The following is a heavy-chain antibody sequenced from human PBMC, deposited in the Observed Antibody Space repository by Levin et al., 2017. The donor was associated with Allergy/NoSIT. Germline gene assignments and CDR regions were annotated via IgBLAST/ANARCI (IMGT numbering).Heavy chain of an antibody. J-gene: IGHJ5*02. CDR2: IYYSGST. V-gene: IGHV4-59*08. CDR3: ARQAAVAVYNWFDP. CDR1: GGSISSYY. Sequence: SETLSLTCTVSGGSISSYYWSWIRQPPGKGLEWIGYIYYSGSTNYNPSLKSRVTISVDTSKNQFSLKLSSVTAADTAVYYCARQAAVAVYNWFDPWGQGTLVTVSS. D-gene: IGHD6-19*01.